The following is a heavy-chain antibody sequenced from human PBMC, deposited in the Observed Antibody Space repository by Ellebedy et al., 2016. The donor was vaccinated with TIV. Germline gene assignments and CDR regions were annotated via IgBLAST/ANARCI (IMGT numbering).Heavy chain of an antibody. CDR1: GFTFSDYY. J-gene: IGHJ4*02. D-gene: IGHD3-3*01. V-gene: IGHV3-23*01. CDR3: AKGTDVLRFLEWFSD. CDR2: ISGRGDNT. Sequence: GGSLRLXXAASGFTFSDYYMSWIRQAPGKGLEWVSGISGRGDNTYYAESVKGRLTISRDNSRNTVDLQMNSLRAEDTAVYYCAKGTDVLRFLEWFSDWGQGTRVSVSS.